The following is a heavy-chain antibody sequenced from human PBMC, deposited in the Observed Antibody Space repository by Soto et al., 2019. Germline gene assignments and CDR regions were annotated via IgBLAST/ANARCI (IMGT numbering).Heavy chain of an antibody. CDR1: GGTFSSYA. D-gene: IGHD4-17*01. CDR2: IIPIFGTA. J-gene: IGHJ6*02. CDR3: ASTDTVTTPYYYGMDV. V-gene: IGHV1-69*13. Sequence: GASVKVSCKASGGTFSSYAISWVRQAPGQGLEWMGGIIPIFGTANYAQKFQGRVTITADESTSTAYMELSSLRSEDTAVYYCASTDTVTTPYYYGMDVWGQGTLVTVSS.